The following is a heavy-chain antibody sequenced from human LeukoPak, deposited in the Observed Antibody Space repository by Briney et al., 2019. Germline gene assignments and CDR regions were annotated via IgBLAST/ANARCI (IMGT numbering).Heavy chain of an antibody. CDR1: GGSLSGYY. V-gene: IGHV4-34*01. J-gene: IGHJ5*02. CDR3: ARGWQIQLWLKFSWFDP. CDR2: INHSGST. Sequence: NPSETLSLTCAVYGGSLSGYYWSWIRQPPGKGLEWIGEINHSGSTNYNPSLKSRVTISVDTSKNQFSLKLSSVTAADTAVYYCARGWQIQLWLKFSWFDPWGQGTLVTVSS. D-gene: IGHD5-18*01.